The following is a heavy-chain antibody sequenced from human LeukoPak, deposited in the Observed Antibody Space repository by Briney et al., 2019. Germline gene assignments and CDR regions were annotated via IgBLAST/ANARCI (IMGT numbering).Heavy chain of an antibody. CDR3: ARDGTAPGLYFDL. J-gene: IGHJ4*01. D-gene: IGHD6-13*01. V-gene: IGHV3-7*01. CDR2: IKQDGSEK. CDR1: GFTFSSYW. Sequence: GGSLRPSCAVSGFTFSSYWMNWVRQAPGKGLEWVASIKQDGSEKSYVDSVKGRFTISRDNAKNSLYLQMTSLRAEDTAVYYCARDGTAPGLYFDLWGQGTLVTVSS.